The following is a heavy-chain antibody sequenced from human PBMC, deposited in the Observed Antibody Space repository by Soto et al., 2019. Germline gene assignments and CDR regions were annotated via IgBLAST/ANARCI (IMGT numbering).Heavy chain of an antibody. CDR2: IIPILGIA. J-gene: IGHJ5*02. V-gene: IGHV1-69*02. Sequence: QFQLVQSGAEVKKPGSSVKVSCKASGGPFSSYTISWVRQAPGQGLEWMGRIIPILGIANYAQKFQGRVTITADKSTSTAYMELSSLRSEDTAVYYCARISYYDFWSGYSNWFDPWGQGTLVTVSS. CDR1: GGPFSSYT. D-gene: IGHD3-3*01. CDR3: ARISYYDFWSGYSNWFDP.